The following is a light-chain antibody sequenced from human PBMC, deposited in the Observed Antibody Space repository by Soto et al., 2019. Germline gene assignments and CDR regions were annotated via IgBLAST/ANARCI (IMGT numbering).Light chain of an antibody. CDR1: QSVSSY. CDR2: DAS. Sequence: EIVLTQSPATLPLSPGERATLSCRASQSVSSYLAWYQQKPGQAPRLLIYDASNRATGIPVRFSGSGSGTDFTLTISRLEPEDFAVYYCQQRSNWPRTFGQGTKVEIK. J-gene: IGKJ1*01. CDR3: QQRSNWPRT. V-gene: IGKV3-11*01.